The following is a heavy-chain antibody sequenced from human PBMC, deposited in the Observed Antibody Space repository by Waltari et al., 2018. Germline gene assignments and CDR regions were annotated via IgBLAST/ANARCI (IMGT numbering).Heavy chain of an antibody. CDR3: ARVGGAKADY. V-gene: IGHV3-64*01. Sequence: EVQLVESGGGLVQPGGSLRLSCAASGFTFSSYAMHWVRQAPGKGLEYVSAISSNGGSTYYANSVKGRFTISRDNAKNTLYLQMGSLRAEDMAVYYCARVGGAKADYWGQGTLVTVSS. CDR2: ISSNGGST. CDR1: GFTFSSYA. J-gene: IGHJ4*02. D-gene: IGHD1-26*01.